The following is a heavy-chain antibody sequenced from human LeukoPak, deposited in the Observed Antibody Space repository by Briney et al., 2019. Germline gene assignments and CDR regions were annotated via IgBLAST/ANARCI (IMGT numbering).Heavy chain of an antibody. V-gene: IGHV4-34*01. Sequence: SETLSLTCAVYGGSFSGYYWTWIRQTPEKGLEGIGEMNLSGRTNYNPSLKSRVTISVDTSKNQFSLELSSVTAADTAVYYCARGRQDVTMIVVAMTAVSYYLDVWGKGTTVTVS. CDR2: MNLSGRT. D-gene: IGHD3-22*01. J-gene: IGHJ6*03. CDR3: ARGRQDVTMIVVAMTAVSYYLDV. CDR1: GGSFSGYY.